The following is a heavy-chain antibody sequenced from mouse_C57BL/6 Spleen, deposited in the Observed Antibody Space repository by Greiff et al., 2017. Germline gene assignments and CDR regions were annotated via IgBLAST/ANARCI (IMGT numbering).Heavy chain of an antibody. CDR3: ARQPYCYGAFAY. CDR2: IYPGDGGT. Sequence: QVQLQQSGAELVKPGASVKISCKASGYAFSSYWMNWVKQRPGKGLEWIGHIYPGDGGTNYNEKFKGKATMTADKSSSTSYMQLSSLTSEDSAVYCCARQPYCYGAFAYWGQGTLVTVSA. J-gene: IGHJ3*01. D-gene: IGHD1-1*01. V-gene: IGHV1-80*01. CDR1: GYAFSSYW.